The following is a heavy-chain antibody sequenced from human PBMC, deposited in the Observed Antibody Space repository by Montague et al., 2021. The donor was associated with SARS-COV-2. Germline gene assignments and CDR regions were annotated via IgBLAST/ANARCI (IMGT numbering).Heavy chain of an antibody. J-gene: IGHJ2*01. CDR3: ARGARTITMIVVVFAGAGWYFDL. CDR1: SGSFSGYH. CDR2: INHRGST. D-gene: IGHD3-22*01. Sequence: SETLSLTCAVYSGSFSGYHWSWIRQPPGKGLEWIGEINHRGSTNYNPSLKSRVSISVDTSKNQFSLKLSSVTAADTAVYYCARGARTITMIVVVFAGAGWYFDLWGRGTLVTVSS. V-gene: IGHV4-34*01.